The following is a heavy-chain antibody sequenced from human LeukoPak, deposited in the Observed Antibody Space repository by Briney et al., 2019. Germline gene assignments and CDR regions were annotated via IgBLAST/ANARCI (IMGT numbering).Heavy chain of an antibody. D-gene: IGHD6-19*01. Sequence: SETLSLTCTVSGGSISNYYWSWIRQSAGKGLEWIGHISTSGSTNYNPSLKSRVTISIDNSNNQFSLKMTSATAADTAVYYCARDRGVTVPGRRLDYWGQGTLVTVSS. CDR2: ISTSGST. J-gene: IGHJ4*02. CDR1: GGSISNYY. CDR3: ARDRGVTVPGRRLDY. V-gene: IGHV4-4*07.